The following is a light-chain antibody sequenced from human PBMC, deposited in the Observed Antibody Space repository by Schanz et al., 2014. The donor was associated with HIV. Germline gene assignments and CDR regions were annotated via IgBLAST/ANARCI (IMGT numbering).Light chain of an antibody. CDR2: AVF. CDR3: QQLNFYPLA. CDR1: QGISSY. J-gene: IGKJ4*01. Sequence: IQLTQSPSSLSASVGDRVTITCRASQGISSYLNWYQQKPGKAPKLLIYAVFTLQSGVPSRFIGGRSGPDFTLTISSLQPEDFATYYCQQLNFYPLAFGGGTKVEIK. V-gene: IGKV1-9*01.